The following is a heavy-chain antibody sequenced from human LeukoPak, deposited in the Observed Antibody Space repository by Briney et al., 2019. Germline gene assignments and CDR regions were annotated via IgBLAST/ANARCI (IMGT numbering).Heavy chain of an antibody. J-gene: IGHJ6*04. CDR2: IYHSGST. D-gene: IGHD2-2*01. V-gene: IGHV4-30-2*01. CDR1: GGSISSGGYS. CDR3: ARYCSSTSCFQSGGHYYGMDV. Sequence: PSQTLSLTCAVSGGSISSGGYSWSWIRQPPGKGLEGIGYIYHSGSTYYNPSLKSRVTISVDRSKNQFSLKLSSVTAADTAVYYCARYCSSTSCFQSGGHYYGMDVWGKGTTVTVSS.